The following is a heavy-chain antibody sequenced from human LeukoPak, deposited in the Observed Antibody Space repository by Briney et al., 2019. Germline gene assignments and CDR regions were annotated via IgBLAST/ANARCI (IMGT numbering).Heavy chain of an antibody. Sequence: PGGSLRLSCGASGFSFSTYGMHWDRQAPGKGLEWVAVIWSDGNNKYYAESVVGRFTISRDNSKNTLSLQMDSLRAEDTAVYYCAREKRAGTGGSMATFDLWGQGTLVTVSS. CDR2: IWSDGNNK. J-gene: IGHJ3*01. D-gene: IGHD7-27*01. V-gene: IGHV3-33*01. CDR1: GFSFSTYG. CDR3: AREKRAGTGGSMATFDL.